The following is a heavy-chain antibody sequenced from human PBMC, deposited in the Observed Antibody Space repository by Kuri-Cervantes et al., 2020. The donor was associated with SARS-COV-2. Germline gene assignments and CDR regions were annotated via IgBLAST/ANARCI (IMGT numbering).Heavy chain of an antibody. CDR2: IYSGGSST. V-gene: IGHV3-23*03. Sequence: GESLKISCAASGFTFSSDAMSWVRQAPGKGLEWGSAIYSGGSSTYYADFVKGRFTISRDNSKNTLYLQMNSPRAEDTAVYYCAKDQDYYDSSGQFDYWGQGTLVTVSS. J-gene: IGHJ4*02. CDR1: GFTFSSDA. D-gene: IGHD3-22*01. CDR3: AKDQDYYDSSGQFDY.